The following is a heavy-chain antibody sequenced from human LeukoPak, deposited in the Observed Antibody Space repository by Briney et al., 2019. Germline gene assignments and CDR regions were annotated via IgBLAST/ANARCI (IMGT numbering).Heavy chain of an antibody. J-gene: IGHJ5*02. CDR3: ARISGSSRRRWFDP. CDR2: IYPSGST. D-gene: IGHD1-20*01. Sequence: SETLSLTCTVSGGSISGTYYWSWIRQPPGKGLEGSGRIYPSGSTNSNPSLKSRVTISVDTSKNQFSLNLSSVSAADTAVYYCARISGSSRRRWFDPWGQGTLVTVSS. CDR1: GGSISGTYY. V-gene: IGHV4-61*02.